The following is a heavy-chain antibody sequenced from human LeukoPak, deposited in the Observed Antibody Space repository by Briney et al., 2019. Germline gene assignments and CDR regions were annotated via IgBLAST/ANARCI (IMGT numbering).Heavy chain of an antibody. D-gene: IGHD3-16*01. V-gene: IGHV3-33*01. CDR1: GFSLSNYG. Sequence: GGSLGLSCAASGFSLSNYGLHWVRQGPGKGLEWLAVINYDGSNRYYADSVKGRFTISKDSSENTLYLQMNRLRADDTAIYYCARWGGTRQFYFDYWGQGTLATVSS. J-gene: IGHJ4*02. CDR2: INYDGSNR. CDR3: ARWGGTRQFYFDY.